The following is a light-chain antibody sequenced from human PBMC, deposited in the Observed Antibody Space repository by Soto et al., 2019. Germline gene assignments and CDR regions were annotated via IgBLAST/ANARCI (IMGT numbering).Light chain of an antibody. CDR3: SAYTVSRTYV. CDR1: ISDVGAYNF. V-gene: IGLV2-14*03. Sequence: DLTHPSSVSSSPLHSITITNTATISDVGAYNFVSWHQQHPGKAPKLMIYNVYELPSVISYRFSGSKSGNTASLTISGLQGEDEADYYCSAYTVSRTYVFGTGTKVTV. CDR2: NVY. J-gene: IGLJ1*01.